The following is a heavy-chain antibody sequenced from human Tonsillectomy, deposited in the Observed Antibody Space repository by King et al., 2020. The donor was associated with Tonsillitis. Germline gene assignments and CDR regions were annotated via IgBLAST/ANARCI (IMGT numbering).Heavy chain of an antibody. CDR3: VRCSSKRPSGKYCYSDL. Sequence: VQLQQWGAGLLKPSETLYLTCAVYGGSFSGYYWNWIRQPPGKGLEWIGEISQSGSTKYNASLESRVTISVDTSKNQFSLKLSSVTAADTAMFYCVRCSSKRPSGKYCYSDLWGRGTLAPVS. J-gene: IGHJ2*01. V-gene: IGHV4-34*01. CDR2: ISQSGST. D-gene: IGHD1-1*01. CDR1: GGSFSGYY.